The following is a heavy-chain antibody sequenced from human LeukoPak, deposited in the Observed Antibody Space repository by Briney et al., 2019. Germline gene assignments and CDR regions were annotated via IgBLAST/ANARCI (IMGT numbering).Heavy chain of an antibody. CDR2: INHSGST. CDR3: ARGGKGPTHYYYYYMDV. V-gene: IGHV4-34*01. CDR1: GGSFSGYY. J-gene: IGHJ6*03. Sequence: PSETLSLTCAVYGGSFSGYYWSWIRQPPGKGLEWIGEINHSGSTNYNPSLKSRVTISVDTSKNQFSLKLSSVTAADTAVYYCARGGKGPTHYYYYYMDVWGKGTTVTVSS.